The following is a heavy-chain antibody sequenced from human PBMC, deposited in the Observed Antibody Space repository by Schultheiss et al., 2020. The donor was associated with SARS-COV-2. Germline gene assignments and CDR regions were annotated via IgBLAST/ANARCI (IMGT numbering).Heavy chain of an antibody. CDR3: ARFVTVDV. D-gene: IGHD3-16*02. CDR2: ISWNSGSI. CDR1: GFTFSSYA. V-gene: IGHV3-9*01. J-gene: IGHJ6*02. Sequence: GGSLRLSCAASGFTFSSYAMHWVRQAPGKGLEWVSGISWNSGSIGYVDSVKGRFTISRDNSKNTLYLQMNSLRAEDTAVYYCARFVTVDVWGQGTTVTVSS.